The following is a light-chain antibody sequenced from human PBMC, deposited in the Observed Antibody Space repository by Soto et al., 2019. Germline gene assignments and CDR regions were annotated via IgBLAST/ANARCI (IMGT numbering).Light chain of an antibody. CDR1: SSDVGAYIY. J-gene: IGLJ1*01. V-gene: IGLV2-11*01. CDR2: DVI. Sequence: QYLLTHPLSVSGSPGHSVTFACTGTSSDVGAYIYVSWYQQHPGKAPKLIIYDVIKRPSGVPDRFSGSKSGNTASLTISGLQAEDEADYYCCSYAGSYNNVFGTGTKVTXL. CDR3: CSYAGSYNNV.